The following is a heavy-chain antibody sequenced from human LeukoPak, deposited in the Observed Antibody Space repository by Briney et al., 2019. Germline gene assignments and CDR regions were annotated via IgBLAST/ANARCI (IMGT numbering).Heavy chain of an antibody. J-gene: IGHJ3*02. V-gene: IGHV4-4*07. CDR3: ARRNVVVPAAMARAFDI. CDR1: GGSISSYY. CDR2: IYTSGST. D-gene: IGHD2-2*01. Sequence: SETLSLTCTVSGGSISSYYWSWIRQPAGKGLEWIGRIYTSGSTNYNPSLKSRVTMSVDMAKNQFSLKLSSVTAADTAVYYCARRNVVVPAAMARAFDIWGQGTMVTVSP.